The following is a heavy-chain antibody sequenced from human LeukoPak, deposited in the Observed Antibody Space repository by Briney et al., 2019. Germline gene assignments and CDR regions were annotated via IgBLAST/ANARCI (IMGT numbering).Heavy chain of an antibody. Sequence: ASVKVSCKVSGYTFTELAMHWVRQAPGKGLEWMGSFDPEDGERIYAQKLQGRLIMTEDTSRDTAYLELSSLRSDDTAVHYCPPRNVYKGYFDNWGQGTLVTVSS. J-gene: IGHJ4*02. CDR1: GYTFTELA. CDR3: PPRNVYKGYFDN. CDR2: FDPEDGER. D-gene: IGHD5-24*01. V-gene: IGHV1-24*01.